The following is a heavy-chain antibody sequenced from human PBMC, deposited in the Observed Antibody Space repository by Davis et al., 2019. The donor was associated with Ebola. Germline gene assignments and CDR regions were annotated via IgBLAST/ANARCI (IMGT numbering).Heavy chain of an antibody. CDR3: ARPYSSSWYFDY. CDR1: GFTFSSYS. V-gene: IGHV3-21*01. Sequence: GESLKISCAASGFTFSSYSMNWVRQAPGKGLEWVSSISSSSSYIYYADSVKGRFTISRDNAKNSLYLQMNSLRAEDTAVYYCARPYSSSWYFDYWGQGTLVTVSS. CDR2: ISSSSSYI. J-gene: IGHJ4*02. D-gene: IGHD6-13*01.